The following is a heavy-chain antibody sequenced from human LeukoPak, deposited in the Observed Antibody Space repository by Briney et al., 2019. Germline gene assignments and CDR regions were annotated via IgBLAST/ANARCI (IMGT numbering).Heavy chain of an antibody. CDR2: ISSGGSYT. J-gene: IGHJ4*02. D-gene: IGHD3-10*01. V-gene: IGHV3-11*03. CDR3: ARNYFQGVPGVY. CDR1: GFTFSYYY. Sequence: KPGGSLRLSCAGSGFTFSYYYMSWIRQAPGKGLEWVSYISSGGSYTNFADSVKGRFTISRDNAKNSLYLQMNSLRADDTAVYYCARNYFQGVPGVYWGQGTLVTVSS.